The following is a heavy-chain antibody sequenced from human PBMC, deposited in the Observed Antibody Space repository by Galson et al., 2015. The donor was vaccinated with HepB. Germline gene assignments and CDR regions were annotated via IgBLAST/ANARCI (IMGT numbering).Heavy chain of an antibody. J-gene: IGHJ4*02. D-gene: IGHD3-22*01. Sequence: SVKVSCKASGYTFTSYDINWVRQATGQGLEWMGWMNPNSGNTGYAQKFQGRVTMTRNTSISTAYMELSSLRSEDTAVYYCARVKGSYYDSSGSAQLDYWGQGTLVTVSS. CDR3: ARVKGSYYDSSGSAQLDY. CDR1: GYTFTSYD. CDR2: MNPNSGNT. V-gene: IGHV1-8*01.